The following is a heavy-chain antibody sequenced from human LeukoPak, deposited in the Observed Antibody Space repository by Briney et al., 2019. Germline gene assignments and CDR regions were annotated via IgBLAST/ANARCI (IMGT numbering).Heavy chain of an antibody. D-gene: IGHD6-6*01. V-gene: IGHV3-23*01. Sequence: GGSLRLSCAASGSTFSSNAMTWVRQAPGKGLEWVSAISGSGGSTYYADSVKGRFTISRDNSKNTLYLQMNSLRAEDTAVYYCAKRAYSPLRSSSSGGGGYYFDYWGQGTLVTVSS. CDR2: ISGSGGST. J-gene: IGHJ4*02. CDR1: GSTFSSNA. CDR3: AKRAYSPLRSSSSGGGGYYFDY.